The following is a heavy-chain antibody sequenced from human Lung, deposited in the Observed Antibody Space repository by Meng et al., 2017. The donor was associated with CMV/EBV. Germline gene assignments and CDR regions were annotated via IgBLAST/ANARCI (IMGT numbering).Heavy chain of an antibody. D-gene: IGHD2-21*02. V-gene: IGHV1-2*02. J-gene: IGHJ4*02. Sequence: QVQLVQSGAEVKKPGASVKGSCKASEYTFTGYYLHWVRQAPGQGLEWMGWINPNSGGTNYAQKFQGRVTMTRDTSISTAYMELSRLRSDDTAVYYCVTYCGGDCYSGFDYWGQGTLVTVAS. CDR3: VTYCGGDCYSGFDY. CDR2: INPNSGGT. CDR1: EYTFTGYY.